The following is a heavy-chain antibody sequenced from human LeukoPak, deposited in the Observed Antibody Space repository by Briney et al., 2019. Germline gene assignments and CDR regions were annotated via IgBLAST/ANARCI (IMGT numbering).Heavy chain of an antibody. CDR1: GGSISSYY. J-gene: IGHJ4*02. Sequence: PSGTLSLTCTVSGGSISSYYWSWIRPPAGKGLEWIGRIYTSGSTNYNPSLESRVTMSVDTSKNQFSLKLSSVTAADTAVYYCARDGGYSYGLIPDYWGQGTLVTVSS. V-gene: IGHV4-4*07. D-gene: IGHD5-18*01. CDR2: IYTSGST. CDR3: ARDGGYSYGLIPDY.